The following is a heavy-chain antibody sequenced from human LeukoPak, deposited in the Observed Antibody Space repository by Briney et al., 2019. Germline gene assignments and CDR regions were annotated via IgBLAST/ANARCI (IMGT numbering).Heavy chain of an antibody. D-gene: IGHD2-2*01. Sequence: GGSLRLSCAASGFNFSRNAITWVRQAPGKGLKWVSAIRGGGRRTYYADSVKGRFTISRDNSKNTLYLQMKSLRAEDTAVYYCARDFYCSRTSCYAPRFDYWGQGTLVTVS. V-gene: IGHV3-23*01. CDR3: ARDFYCSRTSCYAPRFDY. CDR2: IRGGGRRT. J-gene: IGHJ4*02. CDR1: GFNFSRNA.